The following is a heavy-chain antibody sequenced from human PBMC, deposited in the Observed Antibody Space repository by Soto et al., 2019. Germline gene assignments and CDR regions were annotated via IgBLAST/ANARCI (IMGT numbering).Heavy chain of an antibody. Sequence: SETLSLTCTVSGGSISSGDYYWSWIRQPPGKGLEWIGYIYYSGSTYYNPSLKSRVTISVDTSKNQFSLKLSSVTAADTAVYYCARYSDSSGYYPNWFDPWGQGTLVIVSS. CDR3: ARYSDSSGYYPNWFDP. D-gene: IGHD3-22*01. CDR2: IYYSGST. J-gene: IGHJ5*02. CDR1: GGSISSGDYY. V-gene: IGHV4-30-4*01.